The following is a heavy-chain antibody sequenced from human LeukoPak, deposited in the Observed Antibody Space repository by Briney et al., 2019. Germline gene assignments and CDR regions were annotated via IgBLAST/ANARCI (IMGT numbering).Heavy chain of an antibody. J-gene: IGHJ4*02. CDR2: INWNSNNI. V-gene: IGHV3-9*01. D-gene: IGHD6-19*01. CDR3: AKDIGPSSGWDCFDY. Sequence: GGSLRLSCAASGFTFDDYAMHWVRQAPGKGLEWVSGINWNSNNIDYADSVKGRFTISRDNGKNSLYLQMNSLRAEDTALYYCAKDIGPSSGWDCFDYWGQGTLVTVSS. CDR1: GFTFDDYA.